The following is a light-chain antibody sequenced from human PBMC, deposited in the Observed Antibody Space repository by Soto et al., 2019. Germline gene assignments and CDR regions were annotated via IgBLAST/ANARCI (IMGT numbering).Light chain of an antibody. J-gene: IGKJ3*01. CDR1: RRVNNY. Sequence: DIRMTQSPSSLSASVGDKITITCRTGRRVNNYLNWYQQKPGKAPKLLIYGASSVHSGVPSRFSGGGSETDFTLTISNVQTEDFATDYCEQSYSVPDTVGPGTTVNIK. CDR3: EQSYSVPDT. CDR2: GAS. V-gene: IGKV1-39*01.